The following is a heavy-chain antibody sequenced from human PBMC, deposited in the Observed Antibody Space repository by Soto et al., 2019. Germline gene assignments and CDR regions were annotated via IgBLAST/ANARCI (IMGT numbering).Heavy chain of an antibody. D-gene: IGHD6-6*01. V-gene: IGHV3-30-3*01. J-gene: IGHJ6*02. CDR3: ARSGAYSSSSYYYYGMDV. CDR2: ISYDGSNK. CDR1: GFTFSSYA. Sequence: QVQLVESGGGVVQPGRSLRLSCAASGFTFSSYAMHWVRQASGKGLEWVAVISYDGSNKYYADSVKGRFIISRDNSKNTLYLQMNSLRAEDTAVYYCARSGAYSSSSYYYYGMDVWGQGTTVTVSS.